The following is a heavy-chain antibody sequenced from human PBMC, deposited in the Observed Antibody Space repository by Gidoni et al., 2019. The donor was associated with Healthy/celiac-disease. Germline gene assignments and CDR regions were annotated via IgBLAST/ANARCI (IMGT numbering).Heavy chain of an antibody. V-gene: IGHV5-10-1*03. J-gene: IGHJ4*02. CDR2: IDPSDSYT. CDR3: ARQSSGSSTALDQGRDY. CDR1: GYSFTSYW. Sequence: GAEVKKPGESLRISCKGSGYSFTSYWISWVRQMPGKGLEWMGRIDPSDSYTNYSPSFQGHVTISADKSISTAYLQWSSLKASDTAMYYCARQSSGSSTALDQGRDYWGQGTLVTVSS. D-gene: IGHD1-26*01.